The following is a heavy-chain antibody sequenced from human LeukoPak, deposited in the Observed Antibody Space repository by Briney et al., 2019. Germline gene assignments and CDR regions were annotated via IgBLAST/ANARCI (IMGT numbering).Heavy chain of an antibody. V-gene: IGHV3-23*01. CDR3: AKGLKTGVGPYMGYHYYMDV. D-gene: IGHD3-16*01. CDR2: ISATGGTI. CDR1: GFTFSSNG. Sequence: GSLRLSCAASGFTFSSNGMNWVRQAPGKGLEWVSYISATGGTIYYADSVKGRFTISRDNSYNTVSLQMNGLRDEDTGVYYCAKGLKTGVGPYMGYHYYMDVWGKGATVTVSS. J-gene: IGHJ6*03.